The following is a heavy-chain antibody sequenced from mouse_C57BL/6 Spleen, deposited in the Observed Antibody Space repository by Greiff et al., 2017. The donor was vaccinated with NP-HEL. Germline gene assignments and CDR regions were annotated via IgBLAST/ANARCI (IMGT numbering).Heavy chain of an antibody. CDR1: GYTFTDYE. CDR2: IDPETGGT. D-gene: IGHD1-1*01. CDR3: TREDYSGSNLFAY. V-gene: IGHV1-15*01. Sequence: VQLQQSGAELVRPGASVTLSCTASGYTFTDYEMHWVQQTPVHGLEWIGAIDPETGGTAYNQQFKGKAILTADKSSSTAYMKLHSLTSEDSAVYYCTREDYSGSNLFAYWGQGTLVTVSA. J-gene: IGHJ3*01.